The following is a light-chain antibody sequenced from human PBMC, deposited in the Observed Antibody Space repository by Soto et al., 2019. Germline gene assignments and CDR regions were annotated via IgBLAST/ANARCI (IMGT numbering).Light chain of an antibody. J-gene: IGKJ1*01. CDR2: DIS. CDR3: HQYGRSWT. CDR1: QSVPYRY. Sequence: EVVLTQSPGTLSLFPGEGATLSCRASQSVPYRYLAWFQQKPGQAPRPLIYDISNRATGIPDRFSGSGSGTEFTLTISRLEPEDSAVYYCHQYGRSWTFGQGTKVDIK. V-gene: IGKV3-20*01.